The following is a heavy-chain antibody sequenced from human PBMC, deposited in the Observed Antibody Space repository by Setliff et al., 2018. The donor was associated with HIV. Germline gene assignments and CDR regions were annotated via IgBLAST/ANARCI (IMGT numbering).Heavy chain of an antibody. D-gene: IGHD5-18*01. Sequence: SVKVSCKASGGTFSSYAISWVRQAPGQGLEWMAGIIPIFGTANYAQRFQGRVTITAAESTSTVFMEVSGLRSEDTAVYYCARGGEYTYDYRDWGQGTLVTVSS. V-gene: IGHV1-69*13. J-gene: IGHJ4*02. CDR2: IIPIFGTA. CDR1: GGTFSSYA. CDR3: ARGGEYTYDYRD.